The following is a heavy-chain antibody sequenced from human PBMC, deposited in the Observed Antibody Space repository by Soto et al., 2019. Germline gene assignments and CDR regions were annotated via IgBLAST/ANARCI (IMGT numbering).Heavy chain of an antibody. CDR2: ISAYNGNT. Sequence: GASVKVSCKASGYTFTSYGISWVRQAPGQGLEWMGWISAYNGNTNYAQKLQGRVTMTTDTSTSTAYMELRSLRSDDTAVYYCARAPSGHYDFWSGYYPTPYGMDVWGQGTTVTVSS. CDR1: GYTFTSYG. CDR3: ARAPSGHYDFWSGYYPTPYGMDV. V-gene: IGHV1-18*04. D-gene: IGHD3-3*01. J-gene: IGHJ6*02.